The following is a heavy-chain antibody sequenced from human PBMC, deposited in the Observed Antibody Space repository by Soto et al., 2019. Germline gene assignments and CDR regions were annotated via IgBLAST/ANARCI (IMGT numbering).Heavy chain of an antibody. Sequence: PSETLSLTCTVSGGSISSGDYYWSWIRQPPGKGLEWIGYIYYSGSTYDNPSLKSRVTISVDTSKNQFSLKLSSVTAADTAVYYCARVPKGDQYYYDGSVYYYGLFDYWGQGTLVTVSS. V-gene: IGHV4-30-4*01. CDR2: IYYSGST. D-gene: IGHD3-22*01. J-gene: IGHJ4*02. CDR1: GGSISSGDYY. CDR3: ARVPKGDQYYYDGSVYYYGLFDY.